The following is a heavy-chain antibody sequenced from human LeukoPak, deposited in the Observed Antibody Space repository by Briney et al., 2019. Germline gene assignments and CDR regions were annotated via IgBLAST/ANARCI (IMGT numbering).Heavy chain of an antibody. V-gene: IGHV1-2*02. J-gene: IGHJ4*02. CDR3: ARERGGAMYYYDSSGYHYGEFDY. D-gene: IGHD3-22*01. CDR1: GYTFTGYY. CDR2: INPNSGGT. Sequence: GASVKVSCKASGYTFTGYYMHWVRQAPGQGLEWMGWINPNSGGTNYAQKFQGRVTMTRDTSISTAYMELSRLRSDDTAVYYCARERGGAMYYYDSSGYHYGEFDYWGQGTLVTVSS.